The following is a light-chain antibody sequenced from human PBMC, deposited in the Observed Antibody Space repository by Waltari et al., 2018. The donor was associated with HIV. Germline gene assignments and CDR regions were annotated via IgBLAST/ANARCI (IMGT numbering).Light chain of an antibody. V-gene: IGKV1-39*01. J-gene: IGKJ1*01. Sequence: DIQMTQSPSSLSASVGDRVTITCRAGQSISQYLNWYQQKPGTAPKLLISASSALQSGVSSRFSGGGSGTDFTLTISSLQPDDFATYYCQHTYSTPRTFGQGTKVE. CDR3: QHTYSTPRT. CDR2: ASS. CDR1: QSISQY.